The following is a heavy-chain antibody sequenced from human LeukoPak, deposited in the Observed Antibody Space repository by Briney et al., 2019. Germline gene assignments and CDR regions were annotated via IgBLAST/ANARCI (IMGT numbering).Heavy chain of an antibody. CDR2: IYYSGST. J-gene: IGHJ6*02. CDR1: GGSISSSSYY. CDR3: ASAPEDFWSGYSYFGGMDV. D-gene: IGHD3-3*01. Sequence: SETLSLTCTVSGGSISSSSYYWGWIRQPRGKGLEWIGSIYYSGSTYYNPSLKSRVTISVDTSKNQFSLELSSVTAADTAVYYCASAPEDFWSGYSYFGGMDVWGQGTTVTVSS. V-gene: IGHV4-39*01.